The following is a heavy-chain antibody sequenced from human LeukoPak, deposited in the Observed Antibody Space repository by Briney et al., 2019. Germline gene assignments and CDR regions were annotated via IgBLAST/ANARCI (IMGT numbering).Heavy chain of an antibody. CDR1: GFTFSSYS. CDR3: ARSRDGYNGLFDP. J-gene: IGHJ5*02. D-gene: IGHD5-24*01. CDR2: IYSGGST. V-gene: IGHV3-53*01. Sequence: GGSLRLSCAASGFTFSSYSMNWVRQAPGKGLEWVSAIYSGGSTYYADSVRGRFTISRDNSKNTLYLQMNSLRAEDTAVYYCARSRDGYNGLFDPWGQGTLVTVSS.